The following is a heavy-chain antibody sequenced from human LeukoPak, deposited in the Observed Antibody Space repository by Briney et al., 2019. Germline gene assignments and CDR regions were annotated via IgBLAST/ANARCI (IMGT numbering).Heavy chain of an antibody. CDR1: GYSLSSGYY. CDR3: ASERYYDILTGYLDY. CDR2: VDHSGGT. V-gene: IGHV4-38-2*02. Sequence: SSETLSLTCTVSGYSLSSGYYWGWIRQPPGKGLEWIGSVDHSGGTYYNPSLRSRVSISVDTSKNQFSLKLSSVTAADTAVYYCASERYYDILTGYLDYWGQGTLVTVSS. J-gene: IGHJ4*02. D-gene: IGHD3-9*01.